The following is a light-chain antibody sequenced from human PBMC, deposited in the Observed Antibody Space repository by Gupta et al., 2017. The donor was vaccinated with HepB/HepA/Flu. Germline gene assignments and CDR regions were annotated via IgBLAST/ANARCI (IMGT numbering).Light chain of an antibody. J-gene: IGKJ4*01. CDR2: GSF. CDR3: QQYNNWPLT. Sequence: EIGMTQSPVTLSVSPGERATLSCRASQRISTNLAWYQQKPGQAPSVLIYGSFTRATGIPARFSGSGSGTEFTLTISSLQSEDFAVYFCQQYNNWPLTFGGGTKVEIK. CDR1: QRISTN. V-gene: IGKV3-15*01.